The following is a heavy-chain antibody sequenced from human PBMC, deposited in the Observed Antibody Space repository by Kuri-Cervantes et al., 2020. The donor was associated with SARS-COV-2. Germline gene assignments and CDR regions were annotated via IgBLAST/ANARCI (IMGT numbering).Heavy chain of an antibody. CDR3: ARALGYCSSTSCSYWDYYYYGMDV. J-gene: IGHJ6*02. CDR1: GYTFTGYY. Sequence: ASVKVSCKASGYTFTGYYMHWVRQAPGQGLEWMGWINPNSGGTNYAQKFQGWVTMTRDTSICTAYMELSRLRSDDTAVYYCARALGYCSSTSCSYWDYYYYGMDVWGQGTTVTVSS. V-gene: IGHV1-2*04. D-gene: IGHD2-2*01. CDR2: INPNSGGT.